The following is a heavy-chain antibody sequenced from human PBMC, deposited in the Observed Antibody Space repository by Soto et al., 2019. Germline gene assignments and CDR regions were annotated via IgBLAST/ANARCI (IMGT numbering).Heavy chain of an antibody. CDR2: INHSGST. CDR1: GGSFSGYY. J-gene: IGHJ4*02. Sequence: SETLSLTCAVYGGSFSGYYWSGIRQPPGKGLEWIGEINHSGSTNYNPSLKSRVTISVDTSKNQFSLKLSSVTAADTAVYYCAISSSYIRPFDYWGQGTLVTVSS. CDR3: AISSSYIRPFDY. D-gene: IGHD6-13*01. V-gene: IGHV4-34*01.